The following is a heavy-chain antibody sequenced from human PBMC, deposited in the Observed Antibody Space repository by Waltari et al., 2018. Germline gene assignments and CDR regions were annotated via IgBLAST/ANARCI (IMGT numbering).Heavy chain of an antibody. D-gene: IGHD1-7*01. CDR2: IKPNSGGT. V-gene: IGHV1-2*02. J-gene: IGHJ4*02. CDR1: GYTFTGYY. Sequence: QVQLVQSGAEVKKPGASVKVSCKASGYTFTGYYMHWVRQAPGQGLEWMGWIKPNSGGTNEAQKFQGRDTMTRDTSISTAYMELSRLGSDDTAVYYCARDKFGSNWNYVLWGQGTLVTVSS. CDR3: ARDKFGSNWNYVL.